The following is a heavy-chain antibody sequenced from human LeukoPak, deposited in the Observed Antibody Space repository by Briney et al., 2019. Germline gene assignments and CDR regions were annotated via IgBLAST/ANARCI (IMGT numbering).Heavy chain of an antibody. CDR3: ARDPGSGWPYYFYY. D-gene: IGHD6-19*01. V-gene: IGHV1-2*02. CDR1: GYTFTGYY. J-gene: IGHJ4*02. CDR2: INPNSGGT. Sequence: ASVKVSCKASGYTFTGYYMHWVRQAPGQGLEWMGWINPNSGGTNYAQKFQGRVTMTRDTSISTAYMELSRLRSDDTAVYYCARDPGSGWPYYFYYWGQGTLVTVSS.